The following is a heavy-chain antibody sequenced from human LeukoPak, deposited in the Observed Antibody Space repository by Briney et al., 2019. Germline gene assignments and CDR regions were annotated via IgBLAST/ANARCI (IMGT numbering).Heavy chain of an antibody. V-gene: IGHV3-11*04. D-gene: IGHD3-9*01. CDR3: ARDTLNGPFVISLDY. Sequence: KLGGSLRLSCTASGLISSPHWMHWVRQAPGKGLEWVSHISSDGHVETYVDSVRGRFTMSRDNAKNFLFLQMNGLRAEDTAVYYCARDTLNGPFVISLDYWGQGALVTVSS. CDR1: GLISSPHW. J-gene: IGHJ4*02. CDR2: ISSDGHVE.